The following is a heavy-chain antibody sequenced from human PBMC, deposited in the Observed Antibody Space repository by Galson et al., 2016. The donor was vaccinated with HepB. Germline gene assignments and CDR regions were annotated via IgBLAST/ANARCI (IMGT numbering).Heavy chain of an antibody. V-gene: IGHV3-30*03. J-gene: IGHJ4*02. CDR2: ISYDGSRK. CDR3: ATWGFTLGVDH. CDR1: GFTFSRYG. Sequence: SLRLSCAASGFTFSRYGMLWVRQAPGKGLQWVALISYDGSRKYYADSAKGRFTISRDNSEHTLYLQMNSLKTEDTAMYYCATWGFTLGVDHWGQGILVTVSS. D-gene: IGHD3-16*01.